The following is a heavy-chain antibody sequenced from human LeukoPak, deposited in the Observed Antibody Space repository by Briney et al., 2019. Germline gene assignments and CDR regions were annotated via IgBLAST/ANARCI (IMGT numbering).Heavy chain of an antibody. Sequence: SETLSLTCTVSGDSISTSYFWTWIRQSAGKGLEWIGRIYSSGSTTYNPSLKSRVTMSIDTSRNQFSLNLSSVTAADTAVYYCVGKRADSSGWLTNWGQGTLVTVSS. V-gene: IGHV4-4*07. J-gene: IGHJ4*02. CDR1: GDSISTSYF. CDR3: VGKRADSSGWLTN. CDR2: IYSSGST. D-gene: IGHD6-19*01.